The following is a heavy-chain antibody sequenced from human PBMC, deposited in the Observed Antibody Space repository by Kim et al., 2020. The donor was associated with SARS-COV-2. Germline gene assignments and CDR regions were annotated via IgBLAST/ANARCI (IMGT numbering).Heavy chain of an antibody. CDR3: ARGNYVESVSLSDYY. J-gene: IGHJ6*03. CDR1: GLRLDESA. V-gene: IGHV3-30-3*01. Sequence: GGSLRLSCGSSGLRLDESAMNWVRQSPGKWLEWVAVISYDVRNKEHAGSVKVRFTVSRDPSKSTLFLQMNSQRLEDTSVYYCARGNYVESVSLSDYY. CDR2: ISYDVRNK. D-gene: IGHD3-16*01.